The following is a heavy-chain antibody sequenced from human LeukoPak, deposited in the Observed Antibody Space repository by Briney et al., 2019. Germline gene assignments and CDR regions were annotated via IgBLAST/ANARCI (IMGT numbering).Heavy chain of an antibody. J-gene: IGHJ4*02. Sequence: QPGGSLRLSCAASGFIMSNYGMHWVRQAPGKGLESVAVISYDGIKKYYSDSVKGRFTISRDNAKNSLYLQMNSLRAEDTAVYYCARGGIAAAGTKYWGQGTLVTVSS. D-gene: IGHD6-13*01. CDR1: GFIMSNYG. CDR3: ARGGIAAAGTKY. CDR2: ISYDGIKK. V-gene: IGHV3-30*03.